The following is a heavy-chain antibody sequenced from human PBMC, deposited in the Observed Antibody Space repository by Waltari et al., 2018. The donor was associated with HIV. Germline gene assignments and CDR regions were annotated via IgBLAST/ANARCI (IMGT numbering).Heavy chain of an antibody. CDR2: IYSGGTT. J-gene: IGHJ2*01. Sequence: EVQLVESGGGLIQPGGSLRLSCAASGFTVHDHYMSWVRQAPGKGLEWVSVIYSGGTTYSAASVKGRFTISRDDSKNTVYLQLNSLRAEDTAIYYCARHGGGYHYGWYFDLWGRGTLVTVSS. CDR3: ARHGGGYHYGWYFDL. D-gene: IGHD3-22*01. CDR1: GFTVHDHY. V-gene: IGHV3-53*01.